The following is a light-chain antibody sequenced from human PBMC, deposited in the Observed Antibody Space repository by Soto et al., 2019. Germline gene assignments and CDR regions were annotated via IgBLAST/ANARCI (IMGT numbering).Light chain of an antibody. CDR2: AAS. CDR3: QQVKTYPLT. V-gene: IGKV1-9*01. J-gene: IGKJ4*01. CDR1: QDISSH. Sequence: EIQMTQSPSFLSASVGDRVTITCRASQDISSHLAWYQQKPGKAPKLLIYAASTLQSGVPSGFGGSGSGTEFTLTITSLQPEDFATYYCQQVKTYPLTFGGGTKVEIK.